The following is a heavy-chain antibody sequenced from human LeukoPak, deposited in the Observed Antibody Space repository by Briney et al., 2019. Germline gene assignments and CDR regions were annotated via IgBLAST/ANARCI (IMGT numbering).Heavy chain of an antibody. V-gene: IGHV3-7*01. CDR2: IKRDGSVK. J-gene: IGHJ3*02. CDR1: GFIFSTYW. Sequence: GGSLRLSCAASGFIFSTYWMTWVRQAPGKGLEWVANIKRDGSVKNYMDSVKGRFTISRDNAKNSLYLQMSSLRAEDTAVYYCARDSSPHCGGDCYLDAFDIWGQGTMITVSS. CDR3: ARDSSPHCGGDCYLDAFDI. D-gene: IGHD2-21*01.